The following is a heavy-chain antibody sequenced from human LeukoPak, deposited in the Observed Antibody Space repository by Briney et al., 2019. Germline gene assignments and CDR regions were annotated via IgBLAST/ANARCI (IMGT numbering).Heavy chain of an antibody. CDR1: GFTFSSYA. J-gene: IGHJ4*02. D-gene: IGHD4-17*01. Sequence: PGGSLRLSCAASGFTFSSYAMSWVRQAPGKGLEWVSGIGGSSGRTYYADSVKGRFTISRDSSKNALYLQMNSLRAEDTAVYYCARGGLRYNGFDYWGQGTLVTVSS. CDR3: ARGGLRYNGFDY. V-gene: IGHV3-23*01. CDR2: IGGSSGRT.